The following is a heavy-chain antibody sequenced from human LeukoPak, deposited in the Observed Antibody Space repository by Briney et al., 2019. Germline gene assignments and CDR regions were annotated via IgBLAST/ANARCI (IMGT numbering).Heavy chain of an antibody. J-gene: IGHJ4*02. Sequence: GGSLRLSCAASGFTFSSYSMNWVRQAPGKGLEWVSGLGSDGRTHYADSVKGRFTISRDNAKDTLYLQMNSLRAEDTGVYYCAGHHQAYSRTYWGQGTLVTVSS. V-gene: IGHV3-74*01. CDR1: GFTFSSYS. CDR3: AGHHQAYSRTY. D-gene: IGHD6-13*01. CDR2: LGSDGRT.